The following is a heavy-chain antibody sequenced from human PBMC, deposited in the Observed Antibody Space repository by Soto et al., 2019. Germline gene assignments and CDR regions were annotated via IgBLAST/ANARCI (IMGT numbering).Heavy chain of an antibody. D-gene: IGHD1-1*01. CDR1: GGSIVSSPCY. CDR3: ARHPESSNNWTYWYIDL. Sequence: SETLSLTCTVSGGSIVSSPCYWGWVRQPPGKGLEWIGIIYYSGYGSTYYNPSLQSRVTISIDTSKNQFSLRLTSVTAADTAIYYCARHPESSNNWTYWYIDLWGRGTLVTVSS. V-gene: IGHV4-39*01. J-gene: IGHJ2*01. CDR2: IYYSGYGST.